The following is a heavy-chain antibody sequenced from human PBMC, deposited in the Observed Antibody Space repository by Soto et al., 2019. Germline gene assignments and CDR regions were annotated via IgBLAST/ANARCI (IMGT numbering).Heavy chain of an antibody. Sequence: SQTLSLTCVISGDSVSTISGTWHWLRQSPSRGLVWLGRTYLRTKWYNEYAVSVNRRIAIRPDTSKNPSSPPISSMTPQDPAVEFCARAAVAFDAFDLWDQGTVVTAS. D-gene: IGHD2-15*01. J-gene: IGHJ3*01. CDR2: TYLRTKWYN. V-gene: IGHV6-1*01. CDR3: ARAAVAFDAFDL. CDR1: GDSVSTISGT.